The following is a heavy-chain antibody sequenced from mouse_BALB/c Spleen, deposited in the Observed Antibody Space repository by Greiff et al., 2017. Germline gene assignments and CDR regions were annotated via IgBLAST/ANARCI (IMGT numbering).Heavy chain of an antibody. J-gene: IGHJ4*01. Sequence: EVQLQQSGAELVKPGASVKLSCTASGFNIKDTYMHWVKQRPEQGLEWIGRIDPANGNTKYDPKFQGKATITADTSSNTAYMQLSSLTSEDTAVYYCAGGNLTRRGGDYYAMDYWGQGTSVTVSS. CDR2: IDPANGNT. CDR1: GFNIKDTY. D-gene: IGHD1-1*02. V-gene: IGHV14-3*02. CDR3: AGGNLTRRGGDYYAMDY.